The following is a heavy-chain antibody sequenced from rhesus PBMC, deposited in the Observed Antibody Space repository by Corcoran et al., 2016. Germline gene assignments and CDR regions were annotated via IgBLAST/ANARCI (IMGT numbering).Heavy chain of an antibody. CDR1: GYTFTDYY. J-gene: IGHJ6*01. Sequence: QVQLVQSGAEVKKPGSSVKVSCKASGYTFTDYYMHWVRQAPRQGLELIGWINPYNGNTKYAQKFQGRVTMTRDTSTSTAYMELSSLRSEDTAVYYCARDQGSWNNGGLDSWGQGVVVTVSS. CDR3: ARDQGSWNNGGLDS. D-gene: IGHD1-20*01. V-gene: IGHV1S2*01. CDR2: INPYNGNT.